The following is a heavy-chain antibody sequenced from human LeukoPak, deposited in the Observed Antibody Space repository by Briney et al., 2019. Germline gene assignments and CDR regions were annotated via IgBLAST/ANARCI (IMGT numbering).Heavy chain of an antibody. CDR3: ARGGYYGSGSYYNNWFDP. CDR2: ISYDGSNK. D-gene: IGHD3-10*01. V-gene: IGHV3-30*04. Sequence: GRSLRLSCAASGFTFSSYAMHWVRQAPGKGLEWVAVISYDGSNKYYADSVEGRFTISRDNSKNTLYLQMNSLRAEDTAVYYCARGGYYGSGSYYNNWFDPWGQGTLVTVSS. CDR1: GFTFSSYA. J-gene: IGHJ5*02.